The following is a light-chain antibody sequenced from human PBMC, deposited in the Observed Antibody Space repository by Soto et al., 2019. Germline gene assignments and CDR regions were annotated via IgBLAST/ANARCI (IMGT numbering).Light chain of an antibody. CDR2: AAS. CDR3: QQLNSYPPT. J-gene: IGKJ2*01. CDR1: QGISSY. Sequence: DIQLTQSPSFLSASVGDRVTITCRASQGISSYLAWYQQKPGKAPKLLIYAASTLQSGVPSRFSGSGSGTEFTLTISSLQPVDFATYYCQQLNSYPPTFGQGTKLEIK. V-gene: IGKV1-9*01.